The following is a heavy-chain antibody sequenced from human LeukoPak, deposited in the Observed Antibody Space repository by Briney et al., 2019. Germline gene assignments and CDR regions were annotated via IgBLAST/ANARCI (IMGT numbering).Heavy chain of an antibody. V-gene: IGHV4-34*01. D-gene: IGHD2-2*01. Sequence: SETLSLTCAVYGGSFSGYYWSWIRQPPGKGLEWIGEINHSGSTNYNPSLKSRVTISVDTSKNQFSLKLSSVTAADTAVYYCARSGGFRIRYFCSSTSCYFDYWGQGTLVTVSS. CDR3: ARSGGFRIRYFCSSTSCYFDY. J-gene: IGHJ4*02. CDR1: GGSFSGYY. CDR2: INHSGST.